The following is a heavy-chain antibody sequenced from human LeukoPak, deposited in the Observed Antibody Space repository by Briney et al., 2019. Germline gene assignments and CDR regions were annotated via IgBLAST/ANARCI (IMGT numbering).Heavy chain of an antibody. CDR2: IQSKTYGEGT. CDR3: TASDHLYCSSSSCHFDY. V-gene: IGHV3-49*04. D-gene: IGHD2-2*01. J-gene: IGHJ4*02. Sequence: LSLTCAVYGGSFSGYYWSWVRQAPGKGLEWVSFIQSKTYGEGTMYAASVRGRFTISRDDSRSTAYLQMNSLKTEDTAVYYCTASDHLYCSSSSCHFDYWGQGTLATVAS. CDR1: GGSFSGYY.